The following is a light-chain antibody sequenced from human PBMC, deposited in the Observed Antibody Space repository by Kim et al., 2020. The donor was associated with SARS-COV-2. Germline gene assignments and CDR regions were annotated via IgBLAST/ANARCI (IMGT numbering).Light chain of an antibody. CDR1: DFGGKR. J-gene: IGLJ2*01. CDR2: SNT. V-gene: IGLV3-21*04. Sequence: SYELTQPPSLSVAPGTTASITCGGSDFGGKRVHWYQQKSGLAPVMVIYSNTDRPSGIPERFSGSISGNTATLTISRVEAGDEADYYCQVWDSGSKHKVIGGGTQLTVL. CDR3: QVWDSGSKHKV.